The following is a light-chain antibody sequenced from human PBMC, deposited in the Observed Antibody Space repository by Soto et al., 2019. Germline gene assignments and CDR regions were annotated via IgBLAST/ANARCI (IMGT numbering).Light chain of an antibody. Sequence: QSVLTQPPSASGTPGQRVTISCSGSSSNIGSNTVNWYQQLPGTAPKLLIYSNNQRPSGVPDRFSGSKSGTSASLGISGLQSEDEADYYCAGWEDSLNGLVVFGGGTKLTVL. CDR1: SSNIGSNT. CDR2: SNN. CDR3: AGWEDSLNGLVV. J-gene: IGLJ2*01. V-gene: IGLV1-44*01.